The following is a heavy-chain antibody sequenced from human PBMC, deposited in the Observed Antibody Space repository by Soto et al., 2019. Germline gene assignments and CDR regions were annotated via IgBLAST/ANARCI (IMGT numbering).Heavy chain of an antibody. V-gene: IGHV3-7*03. J-gene: IGHJ6*02. Sequence: EVQLVESGGGLVQPGGSLTLSCAASGFTFSNYWMNWVRQAPGKGLEWVANIQEYGNGKNYVDSVKGRFTIFRDNAQNFPLSEINSLKTEDKAVDYCGGGQGGGVQAGWRENHHYHRMDLWGQGTTVTLSS. CDR3: GGGQGGGVQAGWRENHHYHRMDL. D-gene: IGHD6-19*01. CDR1: GFTFSNYW. CDR2: IQEYGNGK.